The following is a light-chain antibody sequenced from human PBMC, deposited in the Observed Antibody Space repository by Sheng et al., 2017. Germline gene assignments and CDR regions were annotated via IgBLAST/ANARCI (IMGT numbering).Light chain of an antibody. CDR3: YSAADNSLRV. Sequence: SYELTQPSSVSVSPGQTARITCSGDVLARKFARWFQQKPGQAPLLLIFKDTERPSAIPERFSGSTSGTTVTLTISGAHVEDEAVYYCYSAADNSLRVFGGGTKLTVL. V-gene: IGLV3-27*01. J-gene: IGLJ3*02. CDR1: VLARKF. CDR2: KDT.